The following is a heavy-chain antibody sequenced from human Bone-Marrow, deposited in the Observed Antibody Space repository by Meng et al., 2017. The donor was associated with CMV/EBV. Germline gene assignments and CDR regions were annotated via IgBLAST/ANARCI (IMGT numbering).Heavy chain of an antibody. V-gene: IGHV2-5*02. D-gene: IGHD3-10*01. Sequence: GGGGGWIRQHPGKDLQCLGIVYRDGDSRYNPSLKGRINIIKDTSKNQVVLIMTNMDLVDTGTYYCAHTPPPHYYYGSGSYSFDYWGQGTLVTVSS. CDR1: GGG. CDR3: AHTPPPHYYYGSGSYSFDY. J-gene: IGHJ4*02. CDR2: VYRDGDS.